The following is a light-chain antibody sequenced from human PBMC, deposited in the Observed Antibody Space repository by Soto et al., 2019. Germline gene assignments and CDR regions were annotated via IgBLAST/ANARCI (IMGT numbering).Light chain of an antibody. V-gene: IGKV2-24*01. J-gene: IGKJ4*01. CDR1: QSLVHSDGNTY. CDR2: EVS. Sequence: DIVLTQTPLSSPVTLGQPASISCRSSQSLVHSDGNTYLNWLQQRPGQTPRLLIYEVSNRFSGVPDRFRGSGAGTDFTLEISRVEAEDVGVYYCMQTTQFPLTFGGGTKVEIK. CDR3: MQTTQFPLT.